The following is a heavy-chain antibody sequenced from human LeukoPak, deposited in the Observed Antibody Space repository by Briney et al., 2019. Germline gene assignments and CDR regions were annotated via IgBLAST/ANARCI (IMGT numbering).Heavy chain of an antibody. V-gene: IGHV3-15*01. CDR1: GFTFSNYW. CDR3: TTDSLSGSYWGGFDY. D-gene: IGHD1-26*01. J-gene: IGHJ4*02. Sequence: GGSLRLSCAASGFTFSNYWMSWVRQAPGKGLEWVSRIKSKTDGGTTDYAAPVKGRFTISRDDSKNTLYLQMNSLKTEDTAVYYCTTDSLSGSYWGGFDYWGQGTLVTVSS. CDR2: IKSKTDGGTT.